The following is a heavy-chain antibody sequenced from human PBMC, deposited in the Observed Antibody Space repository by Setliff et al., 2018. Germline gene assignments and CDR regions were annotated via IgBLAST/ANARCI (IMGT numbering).Heavy chain of an antibody. CDR1: GFSFSSFG. D-gene: IGHD2-8*01. CDR3: AKDRVPDNKWDFDY. V-gene: IGHV3-33*06. Sequence: LSLSCAASGFSFSSFGMHWVRQAPGKGLEWVANIWYQGTNKYYADSVKGRFDISRDSSKNTVYLQMNSLRVEDTAIYFCAKDRVPDNKWDFDYWGQGILVTVSS. CDR2: IWYQGTNK. J-gene: IGHJ4*02.